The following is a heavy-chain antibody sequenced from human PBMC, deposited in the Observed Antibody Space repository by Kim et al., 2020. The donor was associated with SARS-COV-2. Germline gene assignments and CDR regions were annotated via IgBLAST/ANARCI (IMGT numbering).Heavy chain of an antibody. J-gene: IGHJ5*02. D-gene: IGHD3-3*01. Sequence: SETLSLTCAVYGGSFSGYYWSWIRQPPGKGLEWIGEINHSGSTNYNPSLKSRVTISVDTSKNQFSLKLSSVTAADTAVYYCARGIRFLEWLFQTPTATWFDPWGQGTLVTVSS. CDR1: GGSFSGYY. V-gene: IGHV4-34*01. CDR2: INHSGST. CDR3: ARGIRFLEWLFQTPTATWFDP.